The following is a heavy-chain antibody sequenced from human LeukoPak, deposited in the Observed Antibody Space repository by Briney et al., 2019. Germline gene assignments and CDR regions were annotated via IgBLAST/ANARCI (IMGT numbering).Heavy chain of an antibody. CDR2: FSGSGGGT. D-gene: IGHD3-10*01. J-gene: IGHJ2*01. V-gene: IGHV3-23*01. CDR3: ARDRAPPTSWYFDL. CDR1: GFTFSSYA. Sequence: GGSLRLSCAASGFTFSSYAMSWVRQAPGKGLEWVSAFSGSGGGTYYGDSVKGRFTISRDNSRNTLYLQMNSLRVEDSAVYYCARDRAPPTSWYFDLWGRGTLVTVSS.